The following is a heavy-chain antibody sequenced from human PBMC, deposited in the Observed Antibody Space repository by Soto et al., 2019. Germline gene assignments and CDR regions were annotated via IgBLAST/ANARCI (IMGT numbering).Heavy chain of an antibody. V-gene: IGHV4-4*02. CDR1: SGSISSSNW. D-gene: IGHD3-3*01. CDR3: ARGGLGDFWSGYYTGDYYFDY. CDR2: IYHRGST. Sequence: QVQLQESGPGLVKPSGTLSLTCAVSSGSISSSNWWSWVRQPPGKGLEWIGGIYHRGSTNYNPSLKSRVTISVDKSKNQFSLKLSSVTAADTAVYYCARGGLGDFWSGYYTGDYYFDYWGQGTLVTVSS. J-gene: IGHJ4*02.